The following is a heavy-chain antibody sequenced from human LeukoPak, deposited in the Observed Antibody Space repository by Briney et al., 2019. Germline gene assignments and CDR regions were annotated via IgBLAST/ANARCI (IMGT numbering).Heavy chain of an antibody. CDR3: ARYPYSTSSWSDP. J-gene: IGHJ5*02. V-gene: IGHV3-66*01. CDR1: GLTVSSDY. CDR2: IYSGGGT. Sequence: PGGSLRLSCAASGLTVSSDYMSWVRQAPGKGLEWVSVIYSGGGTYYADSVRGRFTISRDNSKNTLYLQLNSLRAEDTAVYYCARYPYSTSSWSDPWGQGTLVTVPS. D-gene: IGHD6-6*01.